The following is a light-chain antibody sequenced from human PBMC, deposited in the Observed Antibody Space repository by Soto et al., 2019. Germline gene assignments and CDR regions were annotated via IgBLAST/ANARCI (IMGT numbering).Light chain of an antibody. Sequence: EIVMTNSPATLSVSPGERATLSCRASQSVSIHLAWFQQKPGQAPRLLIYGASTRATGIPARFSGSGSGTEFTLTISSLQSEDFAVYYCQQYNNWPPITFCQGTRLEI. J-gene: IGKJ5*01. CDR2: GAS. V-gene: IGKV3D-15*01. CDR1: QSVSIH. CDR3: QQYNNWPPIT.